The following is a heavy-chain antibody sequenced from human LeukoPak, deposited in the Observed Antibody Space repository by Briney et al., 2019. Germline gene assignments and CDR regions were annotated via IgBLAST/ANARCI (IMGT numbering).Heavy chain of an antibody. CDR2: INPSGATT. Sequence: ASVTVSFKASGYTFTSYYMHWVRQAPGQGLEWMGVINPSGATTSYAQKFQGRVTMTRDTSTSTLYMELSSLRSEDTAVYYCARGTGIAAAVTSLFQYWGQGTLVTVSS. CDR1: GYTFTSYY. J-gene: IGHJ1*01. V-gene: IGHV1-46*01. CDR3: ARGTGIAAAVTSLFQY. D-gene: IGHD6-13*01.